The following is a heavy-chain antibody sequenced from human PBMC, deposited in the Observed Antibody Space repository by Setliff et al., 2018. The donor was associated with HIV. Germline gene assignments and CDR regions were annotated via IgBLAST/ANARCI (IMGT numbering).Heavy chain of an antibody. Sequence: ASVKVSCKASGYTFTYYAMHWVRQAPGQRLEWMGWINVGNGNTKYSQKFQDRVTITRDTSADTAYMELSSLRSEDTAVYYCARWSCGRTTCYDSPYNWFDPWGQGTLVTVSS. D-gene: IGHD2-2*01. CDR3: ARWSCGRTTCYDSPYNWFDP. V-gene: IGHV1-3*01. J-gene: IGHJ5*02. CDR2: INVGNGNT. CDR1: GYTFTYYA.